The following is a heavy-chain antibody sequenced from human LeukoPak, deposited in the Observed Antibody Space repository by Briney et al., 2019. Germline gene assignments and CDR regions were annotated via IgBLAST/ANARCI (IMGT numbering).Heavy chain of an antibody. CDR3: ARAGAYSYGKFDY. CDR2: IYYSGST. CDR1: GGSISSYY. V-gene: IGHV4-59*01. D-gene: IGHD5-18*01. J-gene: IGHJ4*02. Sequence: SETLSLTCTVSGGSISSYYWSWIRQPPGKGLEWIGYIYYSGSTNYNPSLKSRVTISVDTSKNQFSLKLSSVTAADTAVSYCARAGAYSYGKFDYWGQGTLVTVSS.